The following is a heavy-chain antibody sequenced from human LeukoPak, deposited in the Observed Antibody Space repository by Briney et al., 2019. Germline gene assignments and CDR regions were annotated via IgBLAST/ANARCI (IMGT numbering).Heavy chain of an antibody. V-gene: IGHV4-59*01. J-gene: IGHJ4*02. CDR2: IYYSGST. D-gene: IGHD1-1*01. CDR1: GGSISSYY. Sequence: SETLSLTCTVTGGSISSYYWSWIRQPPGKGLEWIGYIYYSGSTNYNPSLKSRVTISVDTSKNQFSLKLSSVTAADTAVYYCARGGRGTGTTYWGQGTLVTVSS. CDR3: ARGGRGTGTTY.